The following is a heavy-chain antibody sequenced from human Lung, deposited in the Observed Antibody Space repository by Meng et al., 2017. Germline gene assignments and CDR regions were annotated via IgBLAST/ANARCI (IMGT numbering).Heavy chain of an antibody. CDR1: GGSFSDYY. D-gene: IGHD4-11*01. CDR2: INHSGST. V-gene: IGHV4-34*01. CDR3: ARGPTTMAHDFDY. J-gene: IGHJ4*02. Sequence: QVRLQQWGAGLLKPSETLSLPCVVSGGSFSDYYWSWIRPPPGKGLEWIGEINHSGSTNYNPSLESRATISVDTSQNNLSLKLSSVTAADSAVYYCARGPTTMAHDFDYWGQGTLVTVSS.